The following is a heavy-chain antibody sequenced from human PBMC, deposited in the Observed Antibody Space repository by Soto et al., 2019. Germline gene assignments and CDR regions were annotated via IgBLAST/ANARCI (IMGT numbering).Heavy chain of an antibody. V-gene: IGHV1-69*13. CDR3: ARVVGYSSGWYGADGMDV. CDR1: GGTFSSYA. J-gene: IGHJ6*02. D-gene: IGHD6-19*01. CDR2: IIPIFGTA. Sequence: ASVKVSCKASGGTFSSYAISWVRRAPGQGLEWMGGIIPIFGTANYAQKFQGRVTITADESASTAYMVLSSLRSEDTAVYYCARVVGYSSGWYGADGMDVWGQGTTVTVSS.